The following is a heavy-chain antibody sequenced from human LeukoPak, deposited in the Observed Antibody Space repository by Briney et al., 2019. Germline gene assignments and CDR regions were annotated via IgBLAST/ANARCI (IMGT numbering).Heavy chain of an antibody. V-gene: IGHV4-30-2*01. J-gene: IGHJ3*02. CDR3: ARDRRITIFGVVTDAFDI. Sequence: PSQTLSLTCTVSGGSISSGGYYWSWIRQPPGKGLEWIGYIYHSGSTYYNPSLKSRVTISVDRSKNQFSLKLSSVTAADTAVYYCARDRRITIFGVVTDAFDIWGQGTMVTVSS. CDR2: IYHSGST. D-gene: IGHD3-3*01. CDR1: GGSISSGGYY.